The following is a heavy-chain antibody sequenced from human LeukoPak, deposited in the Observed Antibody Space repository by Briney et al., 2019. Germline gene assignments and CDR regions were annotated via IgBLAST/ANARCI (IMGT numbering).Heavy chain of an antibody. CDR2: IYYSGAT. Sequence: SETLSLTCSVSRGSISSGGYYWSWIRQHPGRGLEWIGFIYYSGATYYNPSLKSRVTLSVDTSKNQFSLTLSSVTAADTAVYFCARTAGYAFDFWGQGTPVTVSS. CDR1: RGSISSGGYY. J-gene: IGHJ4*02. D-gene: IGHD2-2*01. CDR3: ARTAGYAFDF. V-gene: IGHV4-31*03.